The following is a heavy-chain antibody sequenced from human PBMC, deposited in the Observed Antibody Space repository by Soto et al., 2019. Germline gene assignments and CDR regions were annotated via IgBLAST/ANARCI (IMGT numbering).Heavy chain of an antibody. CDR2: MNPNSGNT. V-gene: IGHV1-8*01. CDR3: ARGTRGRRAYSGYDLDY. J-gene: IGHJ4*02. CDR1: GYTFTSYD. Sequence: ASVKVSCKASGYTFTSYDINWVRQATGQGLEWMGWMNPNSGNTGYAQKFQGRVTMTRNTSISTAYMELSSLRSEDTAVYYCARGTRGRRAYSGYDLDYWGQGTLVTVSS. D-gene: IGHD5-12*01.